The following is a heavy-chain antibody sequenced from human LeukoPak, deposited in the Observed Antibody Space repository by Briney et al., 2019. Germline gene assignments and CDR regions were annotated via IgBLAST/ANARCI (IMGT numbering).Heavy chain of an antibody. J-gene: IGHJ4*02. V-gene: IGHV3-23*01. D-gene: IGHD3-16*01. CDR2: IRYGGGAT. Sequence: PGGSLRLSCAASGFTFSIYVMSWVRQAPAMGLEWVSSIRYGGGATYYADSVKGRFTISRDNSKNTLYLQMNSLRAEDTAVYYRSKEDRPSSRSYVAYWGQGALVTVSS. CDR1: GFTFSIYV. CDR3: SKEDRPSSRSYVAY.